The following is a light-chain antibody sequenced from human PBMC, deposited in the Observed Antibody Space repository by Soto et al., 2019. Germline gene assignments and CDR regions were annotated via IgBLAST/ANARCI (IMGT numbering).Light chain of an antibody. V-gene: IGKV3-20*01. J-gene: IGKJ1*01. Sequence: EMVMTQSPATLSVSPGERASLSCRASQSVSSNLACYQQRPGQAPRLLIYGAFKRATGIPDRFSGSGSGTDFTLTISRMEPEDFAVYCCQQYGSSPRTFGQGTKVDIK. CDR2: GAF. CDR1: QSVSSN. CDR3: QQYGSSPRT.